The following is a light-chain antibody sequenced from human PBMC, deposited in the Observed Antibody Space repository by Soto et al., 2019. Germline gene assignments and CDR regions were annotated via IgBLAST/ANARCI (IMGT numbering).Light chain of an antibody. CDR2: DVI. J-gene: IGLJ2*01. V-gene: IGLV2-8*01. CDR3: SSFCCSANVL. CDR1: SSDVGGYNS. Sequence: QSALTQPHSASGSPGQSVTISCTGTSSDVGGYNSVSWFQQHPGKAPKLIIYDVIKRPSGVPGRFSGSKSGNTASLTVSGLQAEDEADYYCSSFCCSANVLFCGVTKVTVL.